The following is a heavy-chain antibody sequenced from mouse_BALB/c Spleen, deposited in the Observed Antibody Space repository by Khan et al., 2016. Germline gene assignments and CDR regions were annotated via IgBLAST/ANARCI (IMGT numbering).Heavy chain of an antibody. D-gene: IGHD1-1*01. CDR3: ATTVVAPRFAY. Sequence: EVQLQESGPGLVKPSQSLSLTCTVTGYSITSDYAWNWIRQFPGNKLEWMGYISYSGSTSYNPSLKSRISITRDTSKNQFFLQLNSVTTEDLATYYCATTVVAPRFAYWGQGTLVTVSA. V-gene: IGHV3-2*02. J-gene: IGHJ3*01. CDR2: ISYSGST. CDR1: GYSITSDYA.